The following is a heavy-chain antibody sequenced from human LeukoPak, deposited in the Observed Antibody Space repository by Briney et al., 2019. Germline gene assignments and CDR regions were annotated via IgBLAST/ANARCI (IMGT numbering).Heavy chain of an antibody. J-gene: IGHJ4*02. CDR2: IYYSGST. CDR1: GGSISSGDYY. V-gene: IGHV4-30-4*01. D-gene: IGHD3-10*01. CDR3: ARGPGELFSY. Sequence: SETLSLTCTVSGGSISSGDYYWSWIRQPPGKGLEWIGYIYYSGSTYYNPSLKSRVTISVDTSKNQFSLKLSSVTAADTAVYFCARGPGELFSYWGQGTLVTVSS.